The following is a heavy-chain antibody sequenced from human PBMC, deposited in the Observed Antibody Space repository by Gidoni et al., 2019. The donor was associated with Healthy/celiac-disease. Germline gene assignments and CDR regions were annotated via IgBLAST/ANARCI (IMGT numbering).Heavy chain of an antibody. V-gene: IGHV1-2*04. CDR3: ARAPVCGGDCYSGYPFDY. CDR2: INPNSGGT. D-gene: IGHD2-21*02. CDR1: GYTFTGHY. J-gene: IGHJ4*02. Sequence: QVQLVQSGAALKKPGASVQVYCKAYGYTFTGHYKHWVRQAPGQGLEWMGWINPNSGGTNYAQKFQGWVTTTRDTSISTAYMELSRLRSDDTAVYYCARAPVCGGDCYSGYPFDYWGQGTLVTVSS.